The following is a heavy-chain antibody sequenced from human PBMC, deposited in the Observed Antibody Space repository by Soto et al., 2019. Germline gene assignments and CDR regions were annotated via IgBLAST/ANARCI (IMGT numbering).Heavy chain of an antibody. Sequence: GGSLRLSCAASGFTFSSYAMHWVRQAPGKGLEWVAVISYDGSNKYYADSVKGRFTISRDNSKNTVYLQMNSLRAEDTAVYYCARDLSSYYYDTSGFLGWFDPWGRGTLVTVSS. CDR1: GFTFSSYA. CDR2: ISYDGSNK. V-gene: IGHV3-30-3*01. D-gene: IGHD3-22*01. J-gene: IGHJ5*02. CDR3: ARDLSSYYYDTSGFLGWFDP.